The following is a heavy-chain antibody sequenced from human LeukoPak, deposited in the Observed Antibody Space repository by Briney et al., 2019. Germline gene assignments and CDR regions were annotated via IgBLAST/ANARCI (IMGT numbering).Heavy chain of an antibody. J-gene: IGHJ4*02. CDR3: ARDKRVRGVFDY. D-gene: IGHD3-10*01. CDR2: IWYDGSNK. CDR1: GFTFSSYG. Sequence: PGRSLRLSCAASGFTFSSYGMHWVRQAPGKGLEWVAVIWYDGSNKYYADSVKGRFTISRDNSKNTLYLQMNSLGAEDTAVYYCARDKRVRGVFDYWGQGTLVTVSS. V-gene: IGHV3-33*08.